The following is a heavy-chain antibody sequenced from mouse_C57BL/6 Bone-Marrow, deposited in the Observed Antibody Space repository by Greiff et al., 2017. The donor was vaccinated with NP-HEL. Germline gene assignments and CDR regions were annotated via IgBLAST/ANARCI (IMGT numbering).Heavy chain of an antibody. J-gene: IGHJ4*01. CDR1: GFTFSSYG. CDR2: ISSGGSYT. Sequence: DVHLVESGGDLVKPGGSLKLSCAASGFTFSSYGMSWVRQTPDKRLEWVATISSGGSYTYYLDSVKGRFTISRDNAKNTLYLQMSSLKSEDTAMYYCARPSYYYAMDYWGQGTSVTVSS. CDR3: ARPSYYYAMDY. V-gene: IGHV5-6*01.